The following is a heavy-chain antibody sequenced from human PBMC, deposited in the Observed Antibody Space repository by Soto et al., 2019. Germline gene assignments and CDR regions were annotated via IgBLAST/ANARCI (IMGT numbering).Heavy chain of an antibody. CDR3: ARFYYDSSGYLPSPYYYYYGMDV. D-gene: IGHD3-22*01. CDR2: IKQDGSEK. CDR1: GFTFSSYW. Sequence: PGGSLRLSCAASGFTFSSYWMNWVRQAPGKELEWVTNIKQDGSEKYYVDSVKGRFTISRDNAKNSLYLQMNSLRAEDTAVYYCARFYYDSSGYLPSPYYYYYGMDVWGQGTTVTVSS. J-gene: IGHJ6*02. V-gene: IGHV3-7*01.